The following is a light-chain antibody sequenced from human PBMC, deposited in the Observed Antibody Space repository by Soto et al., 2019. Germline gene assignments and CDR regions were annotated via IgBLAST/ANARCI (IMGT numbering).Light chain of an antibody. J-gene: IGKJ4*01. Sequence: EIVLTQPPGTLSLSPGERATLSCRASQSVSSSYLAWYQQKPGQAPRLLIYGASSMATGIPDRFSGSGSGTDFNLTICSLQSEDFVVYYSQQYNNWPRAHTFGGGTKVDIK. CDR1: QSVSSSY. V-gene: IGKV3-20*01. CDR2: GAS. CDR3: QQYNNWPRAHT.